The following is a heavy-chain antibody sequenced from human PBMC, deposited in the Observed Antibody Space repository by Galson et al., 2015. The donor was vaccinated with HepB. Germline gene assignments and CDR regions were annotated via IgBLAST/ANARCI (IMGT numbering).Heavy chain of an antibody. CDR1: GYTFTSYG. D-gene: IGHD3-3*01. V-gene: IGHV1-18*04. CDR3: ARVSRITIFGVARTQYYGMDV. CDR2: ISAYNGNT. Sequence: SVKVSCKASGYTFTSYGISWVRQAPGQGLEWMGWISAYNGNTNYAQKLQGRVTMTTDTSTSTAYMELRSLRSDDTAVYYCARVSRITIFGVARTQYYGMDVWGQGTTVTVSS. J-gene: IGHJ6*02.